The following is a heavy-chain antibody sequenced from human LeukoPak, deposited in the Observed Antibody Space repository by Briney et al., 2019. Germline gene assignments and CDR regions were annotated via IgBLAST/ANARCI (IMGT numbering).Heavy chain of an antibody. D-gene: IGHD3-9*01. CDR1: GGSISSGGYS. V-gene: IGHV4-30-2*01. CDR3: ARIERYSNWFDP. J-gene: IGHJ5*02. Sequence: SETLSLTCTVSGGSISSGGYSWSWIRQPPGKGLEWIGYIYHSGSTYYNPSLKSRVTISVDRSKNQFSLKLSSVTAADTAVYYCARIERYSNWFDPWGQGTLVTVSS. CDR2: IYHSGST.